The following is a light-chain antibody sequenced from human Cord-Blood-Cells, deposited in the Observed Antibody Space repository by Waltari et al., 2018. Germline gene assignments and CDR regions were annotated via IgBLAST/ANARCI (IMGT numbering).Light chain of an antibody. CDR2: DVI. CDR1: SSDAGGYKY. V-gene: IGLV2-11*01. Sequence: QSALTQPRSVSGSPGQSVTISCTGTSSDAGGYKYLSWYQQHPGKAPKLLIYDVIKRPSGVPDRFSGSKSGNTASLTISGLQAEDEADYYCCSYAGSYNYVFGTGTKVTVL. J-gene: IGLJ1*01. CDR3: CSYAGSYNYV.